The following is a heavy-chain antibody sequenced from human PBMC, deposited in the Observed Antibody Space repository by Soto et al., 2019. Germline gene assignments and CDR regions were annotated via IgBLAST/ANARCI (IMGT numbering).Heavy chain of an antibody. J-gene: IGHJ4*02. CDR1: GFTFSDYY. D-gene: IGHD3-22*01. V-gene: IGHV3-11*01. CDR2: ITSSGDAI. Sequence: GGSLRLSCAASGFTFSDYYMSWIRQAPGKGLEWVSYITSSGDAIYYADSVKGRFTISRDNAKNSLYLQMNSLRADDTAVYYCARDQGYYDSSGYFHSWGQGILVTVSS. CDR3: ARDQGYYDSSGYFHS.